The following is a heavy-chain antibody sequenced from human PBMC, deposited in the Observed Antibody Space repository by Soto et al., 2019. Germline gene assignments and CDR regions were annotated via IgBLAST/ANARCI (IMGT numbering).Heavy chain of an antibody. CDR1: GGSISSYY. Sequence: QVQLQESGPGLLKPSETLSLTCTVSGGSISSYYWTWIRQPPGKGLEWMWYIYYSGSTNYNPSLKSRVTMAVDTSKHQLSLKLSSVTAAETAVYYCARVSTDSKFDYWGQGTLVTVSS. D-gene: IGHD2-21*01. CDR3: ARVSTDSKFDY. V-gene: IGHV4-59*01. J-gene: IGHJ4*02. CDR2: IYYSGST.